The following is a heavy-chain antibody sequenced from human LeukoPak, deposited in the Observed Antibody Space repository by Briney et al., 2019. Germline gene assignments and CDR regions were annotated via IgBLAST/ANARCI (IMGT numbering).Heavy chain of an antibody. CDR1: GFTFSSYA. Sequence: GGSLRLSCAASGFTFSSYAMSWVRQAPGKGLEWVSAISGSGGSTYYADSVKGRFTISRDNSKNTLCLQMNSLRAEDTAVYYCANDFWSGYLYGMDVWGQGTTVTVSS. CDR2: ISGSGGST. D-gene: IGHD3-3*01. CDR3: ANDFWSGYLYGMDV. V-gene: IGHV3-23*01. J-gene: IGHJ6*02.